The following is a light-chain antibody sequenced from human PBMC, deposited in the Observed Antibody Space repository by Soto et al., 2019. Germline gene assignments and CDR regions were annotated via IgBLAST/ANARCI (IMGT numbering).Light chain of an antibody. CDR3: LQHNSYPRT. CDR1: QGIRID. J-gene: IGKJ1*01. Sequence: EIQMTQSPSYMSTSVGDRVTITCRASQGIRIDLSWFQQKPGKAPKRLIYAASSLQSGVPSRFSGRGSGTQFNLTISSLQPEDFATYYCLQHNSYPRTFGQGTKVDI. V-gene: IGKV1-17*01. CDR2: AAS.